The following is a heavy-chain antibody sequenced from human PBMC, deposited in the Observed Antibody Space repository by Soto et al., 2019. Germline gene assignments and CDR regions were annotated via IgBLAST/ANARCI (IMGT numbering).Heavy chain of an antibody. Sequence: QVQLVQSGPEVKKPGSSVRVSCEASGGIFGSYSISWVRQAPGQGLEWMGGIIPASGTPNYAPKFQDRGSITADESTSTICMELRSLRSEDTAVYYSANPKDRGSYDYGMAAWGRGTMVTVSS. J-gene: IGHJ6*02. CDR2: IIPASGTP. CDR3: ANPKDRGSYDYGMAA. CDR1: GGIFGSYS. V-gene: IGHV1-69*01. D-gene: IGHD3-16*01.